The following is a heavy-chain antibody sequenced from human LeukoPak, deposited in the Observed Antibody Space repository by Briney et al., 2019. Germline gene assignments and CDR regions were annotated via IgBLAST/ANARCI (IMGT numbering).Heavy chain of an antibody. CDR2: IIPILGIA. CDR1: GGTFSSYA. J-gene: IGHJ4*02. D-gene: IGHD2-2*01. V-gene: IGHV1-69*04. CDR3: ASASQDSTVH. Sequence: SVKVSCKASGGTFSSYAISWVRQAPGQGIEWMGRIIPILGIANYAQKFQGRVTITADKSTSTAYMELSSLRSEDTAVYYCASASQDSTVHWGQGTLVTVSS.